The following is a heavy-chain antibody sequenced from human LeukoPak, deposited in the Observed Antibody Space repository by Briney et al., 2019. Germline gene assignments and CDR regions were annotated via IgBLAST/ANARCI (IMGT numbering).Heavy chain of an antibody. Sequence: SETLSLTCTVSGGSISSGDYYWSWIRQPPGKGLEWIGYIYYSGSTYYNPSLKSRVTISVDTSKNQFSLKLSSVTAADTAVYYCARERVERLGYYDSSGYYSYYFDYWGQGTLVTVSS. V-gene: IGHV4-30-4*01. D-gene: IGHD3-22*01. J-gene: IGHJ4*02. CDR1: GGSISSGDYY. CDR3: ARERVERLGYYDSSGYYSYYFDY. CDR2: IYYSGST.